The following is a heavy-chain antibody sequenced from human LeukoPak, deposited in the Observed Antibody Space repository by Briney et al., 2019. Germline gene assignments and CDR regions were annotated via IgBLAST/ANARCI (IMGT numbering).Heavy chain of an antibody. CDR3: ARQGSGWYPGEY. Sequence: RGESLKISCKGSGYNFSNYWIGWVRQMPGKGLEWMGIIYPGDSDTRYSPSFQGQVTISADKSISTAYLQWSSLKASDTAMYFCARQGSGWYPGEYWGQGTLVTVSS. V-gene: IGHV5-51*01. CDR1: GYNFSNYW. J-gene: IGHJ4*02. D-gene: IGHD6-19*01. CDR2: IYPGDSDT.